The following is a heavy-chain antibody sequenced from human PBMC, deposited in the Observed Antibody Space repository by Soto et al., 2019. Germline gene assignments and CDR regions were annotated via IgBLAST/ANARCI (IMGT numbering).Heavy chain of an antibody. CDR1: GFTFSSYA. D-gene: IGHD2-8*01. V-gene: IGHV3-23*01. Sequence: DVQLLESGGGLVQPGGSLRLSCAASGFTFSSYAMSWVRQAPGEGLAWVSALTGSGGSRYYADSVKGRFTNSRDNSRDTLYLKMNSLIAEDTAVYYWAGGGTSGNYAFDIWGQGTLVTGSS. J-gene: IGHJ3*02. CDR3: AGGGTSGNYAFDI. CDR2: LTGSGGSR.